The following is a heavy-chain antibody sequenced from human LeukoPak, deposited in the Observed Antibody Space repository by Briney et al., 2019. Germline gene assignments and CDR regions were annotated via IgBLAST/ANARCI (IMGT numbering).Heavy chain of an antibody. J-gene: IGHJ4*02. CDR2: ISAYNGNT. CDR3: ARDRYYYGSGSYYFDY. D-gene: IGHD3-10*01. Sequence: ASVKVSCKASGYTFTSYGISWVRQAPGQGLEWMGWISAYNGNTNYAQKLQGRVTMTTDTSTSTAYMELRSLRSDDTAVYYCARDRYYYGSGSYYFDYWGQGTLVTVSP. CDR1: GYTFTSYG. V-gene: IGHV1-18*01.